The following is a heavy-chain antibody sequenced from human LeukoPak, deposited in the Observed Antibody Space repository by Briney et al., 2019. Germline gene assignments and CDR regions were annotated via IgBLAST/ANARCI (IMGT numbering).Heavy chain of an antibody. CDR2: IIPILGIA. J-gene: IGHJ4*02. V-gene: IGHV1-69*04. CDR3: ARDSYYGSGAY. D-gene: IGHD3-10*01. Sequence: SVKVSCKASGGTFSSYAISWVRQAPGQGLEWMGRIIPILGIANYAQKFQGRVTITADKSTSSAYMELSSLRSEDTAVYYCARDSYYGSGAYWGQGTLVTVSS. CDR1: GGTFSSYA.